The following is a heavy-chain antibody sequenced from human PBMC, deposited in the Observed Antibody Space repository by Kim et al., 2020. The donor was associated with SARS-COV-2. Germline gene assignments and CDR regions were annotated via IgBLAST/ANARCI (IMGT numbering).Heavy chain of an antibody. Sequence: GGSLRLSCAASGFTFSSYAMHWVRQAPGKGLEWVAVIWYDGSNKYYADSVKGRFTISRDNSKNTLYLQMNSLRAEDTAVYYCAKDPDYSGSLGYWGQGTLVTVSS. V-gene: IGHV3-33*06. CDR1: GFTFSSYA. J-gene: IGHJ4*02. CDR3: AKDPDYSGSLGY. D-gene: IGHD1-26*01. CDR2: IWYDGSNK.